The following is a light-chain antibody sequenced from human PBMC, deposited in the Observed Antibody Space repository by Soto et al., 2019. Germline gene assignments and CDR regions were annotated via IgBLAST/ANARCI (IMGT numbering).Light chain of an antibody. CDR1: SSDVGGYNY. CDR3: SSYTSSSTPYV. V-gene: IGLV2-14*01. CDR2: DVS. Sequence: ALTQPASVSGSPGQSITISCTGTSSDVGGYNYVSWYQQHPGKAPKLMIYDVSNRPSGLSNRFSGSKSGNTASLTISGLQAEDEADYYCSSYTSSSTPYVFGTGTKVTVL. J-gene: IGLJ1*01.